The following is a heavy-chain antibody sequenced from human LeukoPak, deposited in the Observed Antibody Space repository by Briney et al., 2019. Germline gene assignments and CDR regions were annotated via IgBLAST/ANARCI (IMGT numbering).Heavy chain of an antibody. Sequence: GGSLRLSCEASGFTFDNYAMHWVRQAPGKRLEWVAVISYDGNREYYPDSVRGRFTISRDNSKNTLYLQMKGLKTEDTGVYYCAREGSFVARTDYWGQGALVIVSS. CDR2: ISYDGNRE. D-gene: IGHD3-9*01. J-gene: IGHJ4*02. V-gene: IGHV3-30*14. CDR3: AREGSFVARTDY. CDR1: GFTFDNYA.